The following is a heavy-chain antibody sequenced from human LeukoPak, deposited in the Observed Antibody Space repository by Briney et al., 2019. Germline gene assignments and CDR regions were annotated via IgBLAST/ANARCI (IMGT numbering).Heavy chain of an antibody. CDR1: GFTLSSYA. Sequence: GGSLRLSCAASGFTLSSYAMTWVRQAPGRGLEWVSSVDGGGGGTYYADSVKGRFTISRDNSKNTLYLQMNSLRAEDTAVYYCAKAAIAVAVPFDYWGQGTLVTVSS. J-gene: IGHJ4*02. CDR3: AKAAIAVAVPFDY. D-gene: IGHD6-19*01. CDR2: VDGGGGGT. V-gene: IGHV3-23*01.